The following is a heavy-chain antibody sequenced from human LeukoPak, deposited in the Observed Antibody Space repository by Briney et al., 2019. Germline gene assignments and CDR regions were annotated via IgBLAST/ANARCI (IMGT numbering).Heavy chain of an antibody. D-gene: IGHD7-27*01. CDR2: IHHSGNS. V-gene: IGHV4-59*02. CDR1: GASVTDYY. CDR3: TRGHWGLQS. Sequence: SETLALTCTVSGASVTDYYWSWIRQSPGKGLEWISYIHHSGNSDYNPSLRSRVHKSLDTNKNQFSLNLISVTAADTAVYYCTRGHWGLQSWSQGTLVTVSS. J-gene: IGHJ5*02.